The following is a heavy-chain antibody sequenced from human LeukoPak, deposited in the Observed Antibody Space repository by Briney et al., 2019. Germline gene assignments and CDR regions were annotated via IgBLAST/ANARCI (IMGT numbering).Heavy chain of an antibody. CDR2: MKGDGSEI. CDR1: GSTFSTNW. V-gene: IGHV3-7*01. Sequence: GGSLRLSCIDSGSTFSTNWMNWVRQAPGKGLEWVAIMKGDGSEIYYVDSVKGRFTISRDNAEKSLYLQMNSLRAEDTAVYYCASAQTTGTTYGYYYYYMDVWGKGTTVTVSS. J-gene: IGHJ6*03. CDR3: ASAQTTGTTYGYYYYYMDV. D-gene: IGHD1-1*01.